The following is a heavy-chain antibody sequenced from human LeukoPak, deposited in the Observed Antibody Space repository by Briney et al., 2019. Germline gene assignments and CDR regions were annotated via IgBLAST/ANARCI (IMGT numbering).Heavy chain of an antibody. Sequence: PGGSLRLSCAASGFTFSSYWMTWVRQAPGKGLEWVAKIKQDGSEKDYVDSVKGRLTISRDNAKNSLYLQMNSLRAEDTAVYYCARVGGWLFSRIGAFDIWGQGTMVTVSS. CDR2: IKQDGSEK. D-gene: IGHD3-22*01. J-gene: IGHJ3*02. CDR3: ARVGGWLFSRIGAFDI. V-gene: IGHV3-7*01. CDR1: GFTFSSYW.